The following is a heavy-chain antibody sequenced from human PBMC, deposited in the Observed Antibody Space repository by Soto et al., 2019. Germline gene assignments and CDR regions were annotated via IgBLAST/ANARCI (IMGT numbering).Heavy chain of an antibody. CDR2: ISSSSSTI. D-gene: IGHD6-6*01. V-gene: IGHV3-48*02. Sequence: GGSLRLSCAASGFTFSSYSMNWVRQAPGKGLEWVSYISSSSSTIYYADSVKGRFTISRDNAKNSLYLQMNSLRDEDTAVYYCATRIAATYFSDYSGQATLAPFSS. CDR1: GFTFSSYS. J-gene: IGHJ4*02. CDR3: ATRIAATYFSDY.